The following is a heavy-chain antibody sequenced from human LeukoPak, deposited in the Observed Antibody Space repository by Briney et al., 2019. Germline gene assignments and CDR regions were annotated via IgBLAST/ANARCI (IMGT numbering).Heavy chain of an antibody. CDR3: AKSYCSSGTCHSYLPYYFDY. D-gene: IGHD2-15*01. J-gene: IGHJ4*02. CDR2: ISDGVPST. V-gene: IGHV3-23*01. CDR1: GFTFSSNA. Sequence: AGSLSLSCAASGFTFSSNAMSWVRQPPGNWLQWVSSISDGVPSTYYADSVRGWFTPSGDNSKNTIYLRMSSLREEDTAIYYGAKSYCSSGTCHSYLPYYFDYWGQGDLVTVSS.